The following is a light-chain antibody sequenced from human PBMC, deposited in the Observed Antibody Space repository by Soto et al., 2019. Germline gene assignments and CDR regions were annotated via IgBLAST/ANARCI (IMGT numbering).Light chain of an antibody. J-gene: IGKJ5*01. V-gene: IGKV3D-20*02. CDR2: GAS. Sequence: EVVLTQSAGTLSLSPGERATLSCRASQSVSSSYLAWYQQKPGQAPRLLIYGASSRATGIPDRFSGTGSGTDFTLTINNLEPEDFAVYYCQVRTNWSIAFGRGTRLEIK. CDR1: QSVSSSY. CDR3: QVRTNWSIA.